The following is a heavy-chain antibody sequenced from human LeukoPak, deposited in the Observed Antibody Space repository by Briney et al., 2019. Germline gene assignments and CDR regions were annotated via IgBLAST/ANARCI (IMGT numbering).Heavy chain of an antibody. Sequence: GGSLRLSCSASGFTFSSHAMHWVRQAPGKGAEYVSAISSNGGSTYYADSVKGRFNISRDNSKNTLYLQMSSLRAEDTAVYYCVKETKRAAPGGFGYYYGMDVWGKGTTVTVSS. CDR3: VKETKRAAPGGFGYYYGMDV. D-gene: IGHD6-13*01. CDR1: GFTFSSHA. CDR2: ISSNGGST. V-gene: IGHV3-64D*06. J-gene: IGHJ6*04.